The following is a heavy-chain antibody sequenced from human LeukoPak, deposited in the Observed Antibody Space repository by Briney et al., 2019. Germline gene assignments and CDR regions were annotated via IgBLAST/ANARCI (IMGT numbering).Heavy chain of an antibody. J-gene: IGHJ4*02. CDR2: ISYDGSNK. CDR1: GFTFSNAW. CDR3: ASSIAAAGTGFDY. D-gene: IGHD6-13*01. V-gene: IGHV3-30*03. Sequence: GGSLRLSCAASGFTFSNAWMHWVRQAPGKGLEWVAVISYDGSNKYYADSVKGRFTISRDNSKNTLYLQMNSLRAEDTAVYYCASSIAAAGTGFDYWGQGTLVTVSS.